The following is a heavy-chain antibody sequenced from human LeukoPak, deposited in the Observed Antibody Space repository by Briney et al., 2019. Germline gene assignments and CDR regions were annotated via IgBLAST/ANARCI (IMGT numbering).Heavy chain of an antibody. Sequence: SKTLYLTCAVYGGYFSGYYWSGIRQPPRKGLEWVGAINHSGSTNYHPPLKGRVTISVDTSKNQFSLKLSSVTAADTAVYYCARKPRRLFGGGSGFFDYWGQGTLVTVSS. CDR2: INHSGST. V-gene: IGHV4-34*01. CDR1: GGYFSGYY. CDR3: ARKPRRLFGGGSGFFDY. J-gene: IGHJ4*02. D-gene: IGHD3-3*01.